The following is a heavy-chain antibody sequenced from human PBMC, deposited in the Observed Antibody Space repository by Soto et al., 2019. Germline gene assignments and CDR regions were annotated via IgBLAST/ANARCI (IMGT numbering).Heavy chain of an antibody. CDR1: GFTFSSYS. J-gene: IGHJ6*02. D-gene: IGHD2-2*01. Sequence: PGGSLRLSCAASGFTFSSYSMNWVRQAPGKGLEWVSSISSSSSYIYYADSVKGRFTISRDNAKNSLYLQMNSLRAEDTAVYYCARRAYCSSTSCANYYYYGMDAWGQGTTVTVSS. CDR2: ISSSSSYI. CDR3: ARRAYCSSTSCANYYYYGMDA. V-gene: IGHV3-21*01.